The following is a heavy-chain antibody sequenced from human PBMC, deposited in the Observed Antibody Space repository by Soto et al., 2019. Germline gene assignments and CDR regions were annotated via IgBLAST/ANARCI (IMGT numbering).Heavy chain of an antibody. V-gene: IGHV4-39*01. CDR2: IYYSGST. CDR1: GGSISSSSYY. Sequence: SETLSLTCTVSGGSISSSSYYWGWIRQPPGKGLEWIGSIYYSGSTYYNPSLKSRVTISVDTSKNQFSLKLGTVTAADTAVYYCARPDCSGGSCLDAFDIWGQGTMVTVSS. J-gene: IGHJ3*02. D-gene: IGHD2-15*01. CDR3: ARPDCSGGSCLDAFDI.